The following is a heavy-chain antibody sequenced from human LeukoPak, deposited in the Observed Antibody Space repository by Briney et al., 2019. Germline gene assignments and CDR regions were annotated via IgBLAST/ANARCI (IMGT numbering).Heavy chain of an antibody. CDR3: ARDWGSSSDYYYYGMDV. D-gene: IGHD6-6*01. V-gene: IGHV3-66*01. CDR1: GFTVSSNY. CDR2: IYSGGTT. J-gene: IGHJ6*02. Sequence: GGSLRLSCAASGFTVSSNYMSWVRQAPGKGLEWVSVIYSGGTTYYADSVKGRFTISRDNSKNTLHLQMNSLRAEDTAVYYCARDWGSSSDYYYYGMDVWGQGTTVTVSS.